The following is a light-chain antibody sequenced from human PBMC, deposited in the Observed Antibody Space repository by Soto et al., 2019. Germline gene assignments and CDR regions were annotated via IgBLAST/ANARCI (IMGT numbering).Light chain of an antibody. CDR1: QDIKNY. J-gene: IGKJ4*01. Sequence: DIQMTQSPSSLSASVGDRVTITCQASQDIKNYLNWYQQKPGKAPKLLIYEASNLETGVPSRFSGSGSGRSFTCTISSLQPEDNATYYWQQCDDCITVGGGTRIEIK. V-gene: IGKV1-33*01. CDR3: QQCDDCIT. CDR2: EAS.